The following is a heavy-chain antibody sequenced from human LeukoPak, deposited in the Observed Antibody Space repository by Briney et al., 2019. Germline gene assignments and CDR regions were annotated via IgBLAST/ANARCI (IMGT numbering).Heavy chain of an antibody. Sequence: GGSLRLSCAASGFTFSSYGMHWVRQAPGKGLEWVAVISYDGSNKYYADSVKGRFTISRDNSKNTLYLRMNSLRAEDTAVYYCAKDQWLPGLDYWGQGTLVTVSS. CDR1: GFTFSSYG. CDR3: AKDQWLPGLDY. J-gene: IGHJ4*02. V-gene: IGHV3-30*18. CDR2: ISYDGSNK. D-gene: IGHD3-22*01.